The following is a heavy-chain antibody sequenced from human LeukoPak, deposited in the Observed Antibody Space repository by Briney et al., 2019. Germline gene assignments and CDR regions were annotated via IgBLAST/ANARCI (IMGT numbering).Heavy chain of an antibody. D-gene: IGHD6-19*01. CDR3: ARVAGYSSGWLAFDY. V-gene: IGHV3-48*03. Sequence: GGSLRLSCAASGFTFSSYEMNWVRQAPGKGLEWVSYISSSGSTIYYADSVKGRFTISRDNANNSLYLQMNSLRAEDTAVYYCARVAGYSSGWLAFDYWGQGTLVTVSS. CDR2: ISSSGSTI. CDR1: GFTFSSYE. J-gene: IGHJ4*02.